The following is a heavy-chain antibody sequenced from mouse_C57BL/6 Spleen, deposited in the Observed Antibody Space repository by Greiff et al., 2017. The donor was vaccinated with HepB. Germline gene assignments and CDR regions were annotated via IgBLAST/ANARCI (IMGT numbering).Heavy chain of an antibody. CDR3: ARTAYYDYDGAWFAY. CDR1: GYTFTSYW. J-gene: IGHJ3*01. Sequence: VQLQQPGAELVKPGASVKLSCKASGYTFTSYWMHWVKQRPGQGLEWIGMIHPNSGSTNYNEKFKSKATLTVDKSSSTAYMQLSSLPSEDSAVYYCARTAYYDYDGAWFAYWGQGTLVTVSA. D-gene: IGHD2-4*01. CDR2: IHPNSGST. V-gene: IGHV1-64*01.